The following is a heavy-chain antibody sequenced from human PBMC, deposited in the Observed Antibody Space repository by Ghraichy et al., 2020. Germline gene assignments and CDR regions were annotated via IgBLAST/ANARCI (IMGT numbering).Heavy chain of an antibody. CDR2: INHSGST. CDR1: GGSFSGYY. D-gene: IGHD3-9*01. J-gene: IGHJ4*02. V-gene: IGHV4-34*01. Sequence: SETLSLTCAVYGGSFSGYYWSWIRQPPGKGLEWIGEINHSGSTNYNPSLKSRVTISVDTSKNQFSLKLSSVTAADTAVYYCARGGNYDILTGYYNFQPFDYWGQGTLVTVSS. CDR3: ARGGNYDILTGYYNFQPFDY.